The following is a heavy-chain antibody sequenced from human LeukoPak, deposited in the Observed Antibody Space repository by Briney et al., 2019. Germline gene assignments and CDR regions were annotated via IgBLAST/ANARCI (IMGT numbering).Heavy chain of an antibody. CDR3: ARGVVAAPQTFDY. V-gene: IGHV4-59*01. D-gene: IGHD2-15*01. Sequence: SETLSLTCTVSGGSINNYYWSWIRQPPGKGLEWIGYIYDSGSTNYNPSLKSRVTVSVDTSKNQFSLKLTSVTAADTAVYYCARGVVAAPQTFDYWGQGNLVTVSS. CDR1: GGSINNYY. J-gene: IGHJ4*02. CDR2: IYDSGST.